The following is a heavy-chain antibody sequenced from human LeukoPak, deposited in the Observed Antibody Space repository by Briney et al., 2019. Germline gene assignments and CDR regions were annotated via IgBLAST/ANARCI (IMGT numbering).Heavy chain of an antibody. Sequence: PGVSLRRSCAASGFTFRNYWMSWVRQAPGTGLEWVANIKQDGSDRNYVTSVRGRFTISRDNAESSLYLQMNSLRVEDTVVYYCVRNLAVAGTCFDSWGQGTLVTVSS. J-gene: IGHJ4*02. D-gene: IGHD6-19*01. CDR2: IKQDGSDR. CDR1: GFTFRNYW. CDR3: VRNLAVAGTCFDS. V-gene: IGHV3-7*03.